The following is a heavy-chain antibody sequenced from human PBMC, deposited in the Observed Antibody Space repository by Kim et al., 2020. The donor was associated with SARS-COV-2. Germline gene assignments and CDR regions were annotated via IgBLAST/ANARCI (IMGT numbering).Heavy chain of an antibody. J-gene: IGHJ6*02. Sequence: SETLSLTCTVSGGSISSSSYYWGWIRQPPGKGLEWIGRIYYSGSTYYNPSLKSRVTISVDTSKNQFSLKLSSVTAADTAVYYCARDYPARCSGGSCYFRVDYYHGMDGWVQGTTVTDSS. D-gene: IGHD2-15*01. CDR1: GGSISSSSYY. CDR3: ARDYPARCSGGSCYFRVDYYHGMDG. V-gene: IGHV4-39*07. CDR2: IYYSGST.